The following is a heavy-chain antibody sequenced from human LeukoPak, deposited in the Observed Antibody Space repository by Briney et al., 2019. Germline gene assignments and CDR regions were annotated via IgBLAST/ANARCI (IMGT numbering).Heavy chain of an antibody. CDR2: INSDGSST. Sequence: PGGSLRLSCAASGFTFSSYWMHWVRHAPGKGLVWVSRINSDGSSTSYADSVKGRFTISRDNAKNTLYLQMNSLRAEDTAVYYCASNSGSYFYWFDPWGQGTLVTVSS. CDR1: GFTFSSYW. J-gene: IGHJ5*02. D-gene: IGHD1-26*01. V-gene: IGHV3-74*01. CDR3: ASNSGSYFYWFDP.